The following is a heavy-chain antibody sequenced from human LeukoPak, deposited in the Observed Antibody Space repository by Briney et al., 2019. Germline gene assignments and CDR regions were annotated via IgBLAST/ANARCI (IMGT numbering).Heavy chain of an antibody. D-gene: IGHD6-13*01. CDR2: INRDGTKT. V-gene: IGHV3-7*01. CDR3: ATAPAAADSS. CDR1: GVTFTSFW. J-gene: IGHJ5*02. Sequence: TGGSLRLSCAASGVTFTSFWMTWVRQSPGKGLEWVANINRDGTKTTYVDSVKGRFTVSRDNAKNSLFLHMSSLRAEDTAVYYCATAPAAADSSWGQGTLVAVSS.